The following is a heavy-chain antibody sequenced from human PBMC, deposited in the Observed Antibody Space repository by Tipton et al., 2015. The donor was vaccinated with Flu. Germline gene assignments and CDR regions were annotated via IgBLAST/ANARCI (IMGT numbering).Heavy chain of an antibody. CDR1: GGSLSSVY. CDR3: VKGDSLFES. CDR2: IYHIGNT. V-gene: IGHV4-59*01. J-gene: IGHJ4*02. D-gene: IGHD2-21*02. Sequence: TLSLTCTVSGGSLSSVYWSWIRQPPGKGLEWIGYIYHIGNTKYNPSLESRVTISGDTSRNQFSLKLRSVTAADTAVYYCVKGDSLFESGGQGTLVTVSS.